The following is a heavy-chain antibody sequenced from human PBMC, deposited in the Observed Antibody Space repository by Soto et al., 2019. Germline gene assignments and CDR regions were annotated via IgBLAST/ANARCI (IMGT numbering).Heavy chain of an antibody. CDR3: ARLCSGGSCYFGNWFDP. CDR1: GGSISSSSYY. V-gene: IGHV4-39*01. J-gene: IGHJ5*02. CDR2: IYYSGST. D-gene: IGHD2-15*01. Sequence: PSETLSLTCTVSGGSISSSSYYWGWIRQPPGKGLEWIGSIYYSGSTYYNPSLKSRVTISVDTSKNQFSLKLSSVTAADTAVYYCARLCSGGSCYFGNWFDPWGQGTLVTVSS.